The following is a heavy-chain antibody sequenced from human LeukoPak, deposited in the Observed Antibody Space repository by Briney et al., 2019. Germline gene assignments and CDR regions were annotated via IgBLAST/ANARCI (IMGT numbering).Heavy chain of an antibody. Sequence: GGTLTLSCAASGFTFSSYGMSWVRQAPGKGREWVSAISGSGGSTYYADSVKGRFTISRDNSKNTLYLQMNSLRAEDTAVYYCARAPVTSWRGAFCYPFDLWGEGVLVTVSS. J-gene: IGHJ4*02. CDR3: ARAPVTSWRGAFCYPFDL. CDR2: ISGSGGST. CDR1: GFTFSSYG. D-gene: IGHD2-21*01. V-gene: IGHV3-23*01.